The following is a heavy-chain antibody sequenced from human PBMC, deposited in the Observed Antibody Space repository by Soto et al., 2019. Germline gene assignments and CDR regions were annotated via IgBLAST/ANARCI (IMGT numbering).Heavy chain of an antibody. CDR1: GFTFSSYS. V-gene: IGHV3-23*01. J-gene: IGHJ4*02. CDR3: AKTRSGWYSAFDY. CDR2: ISCSGSNT. D-gene: IGHD6-19*01. Sequence: GGSLRLSCAASGFTFSSYSMHWVRQAPGKGLEWVAAISCSGSNTYYADSVKGRFTTSRDNSKNTLYLQMNSLRAEDTAVYYCAKTRSGWYSAFDYWGQGTLVTVSS.